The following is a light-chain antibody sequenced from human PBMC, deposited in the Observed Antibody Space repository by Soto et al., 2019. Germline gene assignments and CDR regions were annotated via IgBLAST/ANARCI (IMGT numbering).Light chain of an antibody. CDR2: GAS. J-gene: IGKJ4*01. Sequence: EIVLTQSPGTLSLSPGERATLSCRASQSVYSNYFAWYQQKPGQAPRLLIYGASSRATGIPDRFSGSGSGTDFTLTISRLEPEDFAVYYGQQYATSPLTFGGGTKVEIK. V-gene: IGKV3-20*01. CDR3: QQYATSPLT. CDR1: QSVYSNY.